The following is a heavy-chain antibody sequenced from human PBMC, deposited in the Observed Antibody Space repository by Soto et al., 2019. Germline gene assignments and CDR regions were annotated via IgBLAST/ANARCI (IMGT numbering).Heavy chain of an antibody. J-gene: IGHJ4*02. CDR1: GYTFTSYA. V-gene: IGHV1-18*01. CDR3: ARGTIFGAVIPHFDY. Sequence: GASVKVSCKASGYTFTSYAMSWVRQAPGQGLEWMGWISAYNGNTNYAQKLQGRVTMTTDTSTSTAYMELRSLRSDDTAVYYCARGTIFGAVIPHFDYWGQGTLVTVSS. CDR2: ISAYNGNT. D-gene: IGHD3-3*01.